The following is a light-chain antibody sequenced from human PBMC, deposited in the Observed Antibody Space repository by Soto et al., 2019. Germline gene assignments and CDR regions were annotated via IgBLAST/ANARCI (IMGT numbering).Light chain of an antibody. V-gene: IGLV2-14*03. J-gene: IGLJ1*01. CDR1: NNDIGADKF. CDR2: DVS. CDR3: TSFTSTPSFV. Sequence: QSALTQPASVSGSPGQSITITCTGSNNDIGADKFVSWYQQHPGEAPKLIIFDVSNRPSGVSHRFSGSKSGNTASLTISRLQPEEESDYYCTSFTSTPSFVFGTGTKVTVL.